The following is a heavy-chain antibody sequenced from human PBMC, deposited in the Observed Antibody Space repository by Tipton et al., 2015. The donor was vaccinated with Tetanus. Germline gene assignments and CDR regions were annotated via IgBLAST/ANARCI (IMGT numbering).Heavy chain of an antibody. D-gene: IGHD6-13*01. Sequence: SLRLSCAVSGFTFSSHSMNWVRQAPGKGLEWVAFISSVNTYMFYADSVKGRFTISRDNTKSSLYLQMNSLRAEDTALYFCAAGGGYSGSLLFDPWGQGTLVTVSS. CDR3: AAGGGYSGSLLFDP. J-gene: IGHJ5*02. CDR2: ISSVNTYM. CDR1: GFTFSSHS. V-gene: IGHV3-21*01.